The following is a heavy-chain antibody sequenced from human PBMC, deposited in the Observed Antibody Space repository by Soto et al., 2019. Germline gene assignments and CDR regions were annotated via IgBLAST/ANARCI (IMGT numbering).Heavy chain of an antibody. CDR3: ARDIFDN. V-gene: IGHV3-48*03. CDR1: GFTFSYYE. J-gene: IGHJ4*02. CDR2: ITSSGDRA. Sequence: EVQLVESGGGLAQPGGSLRLSCVASGFTFSYYEMNWVRQAPGKGLKWISYITSSGDRAQYADSVKGRFTISRDNTKNLLYLQMTSLSAEDTGLYYCARDIFDNWGQGTLVTVSS.